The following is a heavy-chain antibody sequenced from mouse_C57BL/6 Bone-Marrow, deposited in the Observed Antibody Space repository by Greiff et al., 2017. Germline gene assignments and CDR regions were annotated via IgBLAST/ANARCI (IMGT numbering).Heavy chain of an antibody. CDR2: FYPGSGGI. V-gene: IGHV1-62-2*01. Sequence: SGAELVKPGASVKLSCKASGYIFTEYTIHWVKQRSGQGLEWIGWFYPGSGGIKYNERFKDKATLTADKSSNTVYMELSRLSSEDSAVYFCARHERYYDYEGYFDYWGQGTTLTVSS. J-gene: IGHJ2*01. CDR3: ARHERYYDYEGYFDY. D-gene: IGHD2-4*01. CDR1: GYIFTEYT.